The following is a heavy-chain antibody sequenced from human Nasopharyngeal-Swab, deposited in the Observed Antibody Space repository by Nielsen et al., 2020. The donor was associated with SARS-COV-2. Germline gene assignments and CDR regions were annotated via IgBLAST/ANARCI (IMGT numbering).Heavy chain of an antibody. J-gene: IGHJ6*02. D-gene: IGHD5-12*01. Sequence: GGSLRLSCKGSGSSFTSYWIAWVRQMHGKGLEWMGIIYPSDSDTRYSPSFQDQVTISADKSISTAYLQWSSLKASDTAMYYCVRPEGVATSFKYYFQYGMDVWGQGTMVTVPS. CDR1: GSSFTSYW. CDR3: VRPEGVATSFKYYFQYGMDV. V-gene: IGHV5-51*01. CDR2: IYPSDSDT.